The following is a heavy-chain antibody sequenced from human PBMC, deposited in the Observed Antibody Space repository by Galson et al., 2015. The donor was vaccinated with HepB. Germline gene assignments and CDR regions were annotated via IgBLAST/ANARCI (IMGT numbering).Heavy chain of an antibody. CDR1: GFTFSSNG. Sequence: SLRLSCAASGFTFSSNGMHWVRQTPDKGLEWVAVIWYDGSNKYYGDSVKGRFTISRDNSKNTLYPQMNSLRAEDTAVYYCAREGTAMAPTFDYWGQGTLVTVSS. CDR2: IWYDGSNK. CDR3: AREGTAMAPTFDY. D-gene: IGHD5-18*01. J-gene: IGHJ4*02. V-gene: IGHV3-33*01.